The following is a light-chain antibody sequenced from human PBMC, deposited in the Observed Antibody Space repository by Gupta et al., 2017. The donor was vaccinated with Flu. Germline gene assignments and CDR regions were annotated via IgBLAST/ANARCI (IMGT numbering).Light chain of an antibody. Sequence: GDRTPICCGGSQNVNNYLAWYQQKPGKAPKLLIYSASSLDSGFPARFSGSGSGTDFTLTISSLQPEDFAIYFCQQSYNSPCTFGQGTKVEI. CDR2: SAS. CDR3: QQSYNSPCT. CDR1: QNVNNY. V-gene: IGKV1-39*01. J-gene: IGKJ1*01.